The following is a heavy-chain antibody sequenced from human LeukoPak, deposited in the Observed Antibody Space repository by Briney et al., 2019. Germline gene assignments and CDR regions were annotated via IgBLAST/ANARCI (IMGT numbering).Heavy chain of an antibody. J-gene: IGHJ4*02. V-gene: IGHV3-30-3*01. CDR2: ISYDGSNK. D-gene: IGHD6-19*01. CDR1: GFRFSDYA. CDR3: ARDSEYSSGWDPFY. Sequence: GRSLRLSCAASGFRFSDYAMHWVRQAPGKGLEWVAVISYDGSNKYYADSVKGRFTISRDSTKNTLYLQMNSLRLEDTAEYYCARDSEYSSGWDPFYWGQGTLVIVSS.